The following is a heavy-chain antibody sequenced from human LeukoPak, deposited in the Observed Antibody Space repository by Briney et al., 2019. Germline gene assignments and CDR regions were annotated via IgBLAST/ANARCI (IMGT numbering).Heavy chain of an antibody. J-gene: IGHJ4*02. CDR1: GFTFSSYG. CDR3: ARDMYYYGSGSNTFDY. CDR2: ISYDGSNK. V-gene: IGHV3-30*03. D-gene: IGHD3-10*01. Sequence: GGSLRLSCAASGFTFSSYGMHWIRQAPGKGLEWVAVISYDGSNKYYADSVKGRFTISRDNSKNTLYLQMNSLRAEDTAVYYCARDMYYYGSGSNTFDYWGQGTLVSVSS.